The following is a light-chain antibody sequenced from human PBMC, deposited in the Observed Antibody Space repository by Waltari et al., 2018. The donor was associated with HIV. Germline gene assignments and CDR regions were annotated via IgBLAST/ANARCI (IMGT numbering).Light chain of an antibody. J-gene: IGLJ3*02. V-gene: IGLV2-8*01. Sequence: QSALTQPPSASGFPGQSVTISCTGTSSDVGSSNYVAWYQQYPGKAPKLLIYEITKRPPGVPDRVSGSKSGNTASLTVSGLQAEDEADYYCSSSAGGDTLVFGGGTKLTVL. CDR3: SSSAGGDTLV. CDR2: EIT. CDR1: SSDVGSSNY.